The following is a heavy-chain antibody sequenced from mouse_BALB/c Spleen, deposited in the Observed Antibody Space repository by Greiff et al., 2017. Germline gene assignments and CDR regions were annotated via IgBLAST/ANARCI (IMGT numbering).Heavy chain of an antibody. CDR3: ARGRSTMITTGAMDY. J-gene: IGHJ4*01. CDR1: GFTFSSYA. Sequence: EVKLVESGGGLVKPGGSLKLSCAASGFTFSSYAMSWVRQTPEKRLEWVASISSGGSTYYPDSVKGRFTISRDNARNILYLQMSSLRSEDTAMYYCARGRSTMITTGAMDYWGQGTSVTVSS. D-gene: IGHD2-4*01. V-gene: IGHV5-6-5*01. CDR2: ISSGGST.